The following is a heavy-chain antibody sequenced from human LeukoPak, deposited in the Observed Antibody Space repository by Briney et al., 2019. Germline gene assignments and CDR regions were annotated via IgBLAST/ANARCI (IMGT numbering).Heavy chain of an antibody. J-gene: IGHJ4*02. CDR2: IYHSGST. D-gene: IGHD4-17*01. CDR1: GGSISSSNW. V-gene: IGHV4-4*03. CDR3: ARDGRGHYGDPFDY. Sequence: KPPGTLSLTCAVSGGSISSSNWWSWVRQPPGKGLEWIGEIYHSGSTNYNPSLKSRVTISVDKSKNQFSLKLSSVTAADTAVYYCARDGRGHYGDPFDYWGQGTLVTVSS.